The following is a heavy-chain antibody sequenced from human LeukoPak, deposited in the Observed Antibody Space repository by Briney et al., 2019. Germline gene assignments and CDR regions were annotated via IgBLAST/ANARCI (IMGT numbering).Heavy chain of an antibody. Sequence: PGGSLRLSCAASGFTFDDYGMSWVRQAPGKGLEWVSGINWNGGSTGYADSVKGRFTISRDNAKNSLYLQLNSLRAGNTPLFHCARGKITVRGVIDYYYYGMDVWGQGTTVTVSS. CDR2: INWNGGST. V-gene: IGHV3-20*01. CDR1: GFTFDDYG. J-gene: IGHJ6*02. CDR3: ARGKITVRGVIDYYYYGMDV. D-gene: IGHD3-10*01.